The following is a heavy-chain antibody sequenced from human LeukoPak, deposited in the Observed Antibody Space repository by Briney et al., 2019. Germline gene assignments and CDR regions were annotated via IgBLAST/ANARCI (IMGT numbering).Heavy chain of an antibody. V-gene: IGHV3-48*03. CDR1: GFTFSSYE. Sequence: GGSLRLSCAASGFTFSSYEMNWVRQAPGKGLEWVSYISSSGSTIYYADSVKGRFTISRDNAKNSLYLQMNSLRAEDTAVYYCARDYCSGGSCYSLPGYWGQGTLVTVSS. CDR3: ARDYCSGGSCYSLPGY. J-gene: IGHJ4*02. D-gene: IGHD2-15*01. CDR2: ISSSGSTI.